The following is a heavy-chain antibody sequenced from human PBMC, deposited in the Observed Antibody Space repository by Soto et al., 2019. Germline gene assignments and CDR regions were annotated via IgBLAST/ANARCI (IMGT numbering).Heavy chain of an antibody. Sequence: SETLSLTCTVSGGSISSGDYYWSWIRQPPGKGLEWIGYIYYSGSTYYNPSLKSRVTISVDTSKNQFSLKLSSVTAADTAVYYCARCRVYPPPSYYFDYWGQGTLVTVSS. J-gene: IGHJ4*02. CDR1: GGSISSGDYY. CDR2: IYYSGST. V-gene: IGHV4-30-4*01. CDR3: ARCRVYPPPSYYFDY. D-gene: IGHD2-8*01.